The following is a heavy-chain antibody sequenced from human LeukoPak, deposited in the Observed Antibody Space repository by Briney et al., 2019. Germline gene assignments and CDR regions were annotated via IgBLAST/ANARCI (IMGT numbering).Heavy chain of an antibody. CDR2: IYYRGST. J-gene: IGHJ6*02. V-gene: IGHV4-39*01. Sequence: SETLSLTCTVSGGSISISSYYWGWIRQPPGKGLEWFGSIYYRGSTYYNPSLKSRVTISVDTSKNQFSLKLSSVTAADTAVYYWARQDIVVAGGYYGMDVWGQGTTVTVSS. CDR1: GGSISISSYY. CDR3: ARQDIVVAGGYYGMDV. D-gene: IGHD2-15*01.